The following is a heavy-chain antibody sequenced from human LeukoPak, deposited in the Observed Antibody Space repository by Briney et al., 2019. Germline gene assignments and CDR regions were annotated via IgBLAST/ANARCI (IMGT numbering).Heavy chain of an antibody. D-gene: IGHD2-2*01. CDR1: GLPFCRLW. CDR3: TSRYCTSTNCYSFDI. J-gene: IGHJ3*02. V-gene: IGHV3-74*03. CDR2: ISPDGSTT. Sequence: GGSLRLPCAASGLPFCRLWVHWARHAPGKGLMWVSRISPDGSTTLYADSVKGRFSISRDNAKYSLYLQMNSLTVEDTAVYYCTSRYCTSTNCYSFDIWGQGTMVTVS.